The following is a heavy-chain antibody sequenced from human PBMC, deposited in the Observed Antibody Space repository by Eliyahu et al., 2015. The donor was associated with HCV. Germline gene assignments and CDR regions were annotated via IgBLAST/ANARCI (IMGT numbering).Heavy chain of an antibody. CDR1: GFTFSSYS. Sequence: EVQLVESGGGLVKPGGSLRLSCAASGFTFSSYSMXWVRQAPGXGREWVSSISSSSSYIYYADSVKGRFTISRDNAKNSLYLQMNSLRAEDTAVYYCARGYDYVWGSYRYGSLDGNHGYYYYGMDVWGQGTTVTVSS. V-gene: IGHV3-21*01. D-gene: IGHD3-16*02. CDR3: ARGYDYVWGSYRYGSLDGNHGYYYYGMDV. CDR2: ISSSSSYI. J-gene: IGHJ6*02.